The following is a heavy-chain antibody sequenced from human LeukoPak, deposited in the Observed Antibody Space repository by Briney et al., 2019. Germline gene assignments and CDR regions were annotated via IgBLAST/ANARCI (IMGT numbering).Heavy chain of an antibody. V-gene: IGHV4-59*01. CDR1: GGSISSYH. Sequence: TSETLSLTCTVSGGSISSYHWSWIRQPPGKGLEWIGYIYYSGSTNYNPSLKSRVTISVDTSKNQFSLKLRSVSAADTAVYYCARGYSYYPYWGQGTLVTVSS. D-gene: IGHD4-11*01. CDR3: ARGYSYYPY. CDR2: IYYSGST. J-gene: IGHJ4*02.